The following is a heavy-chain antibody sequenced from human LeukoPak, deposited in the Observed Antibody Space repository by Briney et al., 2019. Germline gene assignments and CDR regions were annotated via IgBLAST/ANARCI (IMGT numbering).Heavy chain of an antibody. Sequence: GGSLRLSCAASGFTFSSYAMSWVRQAPGKGLEWVSAIRDRGSSTHYAGSVKGRFTTSRDNSKNTLFLQMNSLRAEDTAIYYCAKYGPQDSGSSHFDYWGQGALVTVSS. V-gene: IGHV3-23*01. CDR3: AKYGPQDSGSSHFDY. CDR2: IRDRGSST. J-gene: IGHJ4*02. CDR1: GFTFSSYA. D-gene: IGHD1-26*01.